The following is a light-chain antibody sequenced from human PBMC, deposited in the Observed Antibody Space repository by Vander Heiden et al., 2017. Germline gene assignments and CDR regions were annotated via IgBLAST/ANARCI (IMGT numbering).Light chain of an antibody. J-gene: IGKJ4*01. V-gene: IGKV4-1*01. CDR3: QQYYGFPLT. CDR1: QNILYSDNNKNY. Sequence: DIVMTQSPDSLAVSLGERATINCRSSQNILYSDNNKNYLAWYQHKPGQPPKLLIYWASTRESGVPARFSGSGSGTEFTLTISSLQAEDVAVYYCQQYYGFPLTFGGGTKVEIK. CDR2: WAS.